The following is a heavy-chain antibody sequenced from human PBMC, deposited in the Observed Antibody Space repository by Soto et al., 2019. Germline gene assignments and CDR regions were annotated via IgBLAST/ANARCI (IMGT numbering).Heavy chain of an antibody. Sequence: GWSLRLSCAASGFTFSSYSMNWVRQAPGKGLEWVSYISSSSTIYYADSVKGRFTISRDNATNSLYLQMNILRAEDTAVYYCATILGRDSDILNGRDYWGQGTLVNVSS. J-gene: IGHJ4*02. CDR1: GFTFSSYS. V-gene: IGHV3-48*01. CDR2: ISSSSTI. D-gene: IGHD3-9*01. CDR3: ATILGRDSDILNGRDY.